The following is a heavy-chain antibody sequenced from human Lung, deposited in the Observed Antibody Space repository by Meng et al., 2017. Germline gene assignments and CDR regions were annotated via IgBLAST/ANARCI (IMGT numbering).Heavy chain of an antibody. Sequence: EGQLGASGGGLVPPGGSLRLSCAASGFTFTDHWMHWVRQGPGKGLVWVSRINRDGTKPTYADSVKGRFTISRDNAKNTLYLQMNNLRAEDTAFYYCTNDRLNHWGQGALVTVSS. V-gene: IGHV3-74*01. D-gene: IGHD1-1*01. CDR1: GFTFTDHW. CDR2: INRDGTKP. CDR3: TNDRLNH. J-gene: IGHJ1*01.